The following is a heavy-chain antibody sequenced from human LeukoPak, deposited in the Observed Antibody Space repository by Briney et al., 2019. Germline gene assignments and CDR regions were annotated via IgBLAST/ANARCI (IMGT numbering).Heavy chain of an antibody. D-gene: IGHD1-7*01. CDR3: ARPLSSITGTTSSFDY. J-gene: IGHJ4*02. CDR2: INPNSGGT. V-gene: IGHV1-2*02. CDR1: GYTFTGYY. Sequence: ASVKVSCKASGYTFTGYYMHWVRQAPGQGLEWMGWINPNSGGTNYAQKFQGRVTMTRDTSTSTAYMELSRLRSDDTAVYYCARPLSSITGTTSSFDYWGQGTLVTVSS.